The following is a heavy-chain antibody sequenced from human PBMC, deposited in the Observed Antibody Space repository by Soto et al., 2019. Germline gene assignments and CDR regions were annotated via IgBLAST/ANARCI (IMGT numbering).Heavy chain of an antibody. CDR1: GGSISSGDYY. D-gene: IGHD6-19*01. V-gene: IGHV4-30-4*01. Sequence: LSLTCTVSGGSISSGDYYWSWIRQPPGKGLEWIGYIYYSGSTYYNPSLKSRVTISVDTSKNQFSLKLSSVTAADTAVYYCARGEEWLVPNFDYWGQGTLVTVSS. CDR2: IYYSGST. J-gene: IGHJ4*02. CDR3: ARGEEWLVPNFDY.